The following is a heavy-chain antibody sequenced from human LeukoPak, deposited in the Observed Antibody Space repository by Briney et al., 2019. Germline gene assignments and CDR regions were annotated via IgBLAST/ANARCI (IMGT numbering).Heavy chain of an antibody. CDR3: ARGLGIQTDY. J-gene: IGHJ4*02. CDR2: ISPYNGNT. CDR1: GYKFTNYG. D-gene: IGHD5-18*01. V-gene: IGHV1-18*01. Sequence: ASVKVSCKASGYKFTNYGISWVRQAPGQGLEWMGWISPYNGNTIYAQKLQGRVTMTTDTSTSTAYMELRSLRSDDTAVYYCARGLGIQTDYWGQGTLVTVSS.